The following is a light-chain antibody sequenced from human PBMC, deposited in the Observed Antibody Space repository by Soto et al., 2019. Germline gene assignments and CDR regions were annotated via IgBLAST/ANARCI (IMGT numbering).Light chain of an antibody. V-gene: IGLV2-14*02. Sequence: QSALTQPASVSGSPGQSISISCTGTSSDVGKYKFVSWYQQHPGEAPKLMIYEATERPSGISNRFSGSKSGNIASLTIFGLQAEDEADYYCTSYTNRGGLWVFGGGTKVTVL. CDR1: SSDVGKYKF. CDR2: EAT. CDR3: TSYTNRGGLWV. J-gene: IGLJ3*02.